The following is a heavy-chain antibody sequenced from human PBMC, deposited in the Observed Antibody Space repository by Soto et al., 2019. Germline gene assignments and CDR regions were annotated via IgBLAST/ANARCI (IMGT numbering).Heavy chain of an antibody. CDR2: IYYTGNT. D-gene: IGHD6-13*01. CDR1: GASISSADYS. J-gene: IGHJ4*02. Sequence: SETLSLTCTVSGASISSADYSWGWIRQPPGKGLEYIGSIYYTGNTYYNSSLMSRVTISLDTSKNQFSLQLTSVTAADTAVYYCARHNSYSPHDYWGRGTLVTVSS. V-gene: IGHV4-39*01. CDR3: ARHNSYSPHDY.